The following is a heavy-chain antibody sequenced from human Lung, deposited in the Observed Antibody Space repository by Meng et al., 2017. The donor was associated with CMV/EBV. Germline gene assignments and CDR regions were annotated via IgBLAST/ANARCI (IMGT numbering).Heavy chain of an antibody. D-gene: IGHD2-21*01. J-gene: IGHJ4*02. Sequence: GSLRLXCVVSGDSIISANWWSWVRQPPGKGLEWIGEMSHSGSSNYDPSPESRVSISIDKSKNHFSLNLISVTAADTAVYYCARHMALAGSRGFDSWGQGTLVTVSS. CDR3: ARHMALAGSRGFDS. CDR1: GDSIISANW. CDR2: MSHSGSS. V-gene: IGHV4-4*02.